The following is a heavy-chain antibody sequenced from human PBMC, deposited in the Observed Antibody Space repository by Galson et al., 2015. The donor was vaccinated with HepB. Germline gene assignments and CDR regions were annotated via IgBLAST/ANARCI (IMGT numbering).Heavy chain of an antibody. J-gene: IGHJ6*03. Sequence: SLRLSCAASGFTFSSYAMHWVRQAPGKGLEWVAVISYDGSNKYYADSVKGRFTISRDNSKNTLYLQMNSLRAEDTAVYYCARDGPGIDRPPYSSSSVWVPNVLYYYYMDVWGKGTTVTVSS. CDR3: ARDGPGIDRPPYSSSSVWVPNVLYYYYMDV. D-gene: IGHD6-6*01. CDR2: ISYDGSNK. CDR1: GFTFSSYA. V-gene: IGHV3-30-3*01.